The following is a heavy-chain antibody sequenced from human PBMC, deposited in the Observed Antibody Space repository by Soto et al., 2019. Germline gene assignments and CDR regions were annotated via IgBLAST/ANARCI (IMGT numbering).Heavy chain of an antibody. CDR2: INSNGGST. CDR3: ARDSGISEGWFDP. Sequence: EVQLVESGGGLVQPGGSLRLSCTASGLTFSSYGMHWVRQAPGKGLEYVSGINSNGGSTYYANSVKGRFTVSRDNSKNTLYLQMGSLRDEDMAVYYCARDSGISEGWFDPWGQGTRVTVSS. V-gene: IGHV3-64*01. D-gene: IGHD1-26*01. J-gene: IGHJ5*02. CDR1: GLTFSSYG.